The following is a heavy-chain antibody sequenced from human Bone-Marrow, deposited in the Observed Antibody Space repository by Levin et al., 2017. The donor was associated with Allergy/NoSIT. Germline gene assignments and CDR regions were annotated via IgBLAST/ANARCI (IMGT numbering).Heavy chain of an antibody. CDR3: ARGLGSFYYYGMDV. CDR1: GFKFDDYM. V-gene: IGHV3-43*01. CDR2: ISWDGVSS. J-gene: IGHJ6*02. Sequence: SCAASGFKFDDYMMHWVRQTPGKGLEWVSLISWDGVSSYYADSVKGRFTFSRDNSRNSLFLQMNNLRTEDTAVYFCARGLGSFYYYGMDVWGQGTTVTVSS. D-gene: IGHD2-15*01.